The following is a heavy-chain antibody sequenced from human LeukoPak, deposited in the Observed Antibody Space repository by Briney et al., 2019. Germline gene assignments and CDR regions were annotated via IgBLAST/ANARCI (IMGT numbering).Heavy chain of an antibody. CDR2: ISAYNGNT. D-gene: IGHD3-22*01. Sequence: GASVKVSCKASGYTFTSYGISWVRQAPGQGLEWMGWISAYNGNTNYAQKLQGRVTMTTDTSTSTAYMELRSLRSDDTAVYYCARVVGGGASDSSGYYFDYWGQGTLVTVSS. J-gene: IGHJ4*02. CDR1: GYTFTSYG. V-gene: IGHV1-18*01. CDR3: ARVVGGGASDSSGYYFDY.